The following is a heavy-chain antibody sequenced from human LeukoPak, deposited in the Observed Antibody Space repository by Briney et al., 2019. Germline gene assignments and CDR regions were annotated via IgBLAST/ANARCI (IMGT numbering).Heavy chain of an antibody. Sequence: GRSLRLSCAASGFTFSSYAMHWVRQAPGKGLEWVAVISYDGSNKYYADSVKGRFTISRDNSKNTLYLQMNSLRAEDTAVYYCARDMGDYYYYGTDVWGQGTTVTVSS. CDR2: ISYDGSNK. D-gene: IGHD3-10*01. CDR3: ARDMGDYYYYGTDV. CDR1: GFTFSSYA. J-gene: IGHJ6*02. V-gene: IGHV3-30-3*01.